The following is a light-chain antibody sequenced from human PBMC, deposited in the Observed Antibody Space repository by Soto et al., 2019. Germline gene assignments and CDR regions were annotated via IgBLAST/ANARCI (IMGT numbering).Light chain of an antibody. Sequence: DIQMTQSPSSLSASMGGRVSITCRASQSIGTDSNWYQQKPGKAPKVLIYGSSTLQGGVLSRFSGSVSGTEFTLSISSLQPGDLATYFFQQTYSTPWTFGQGTKVDI. J-gene: IGKJ1*01. CDR1: QSIGTD. V-gene: IGKV1-39*01. CDR3: QQTYSTPWT. CDR2: GSS.